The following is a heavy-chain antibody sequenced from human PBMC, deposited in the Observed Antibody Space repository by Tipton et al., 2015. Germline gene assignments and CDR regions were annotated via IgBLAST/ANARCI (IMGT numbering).Heavy chain of an antibody. D-gene: IGHD3-22*01. J-gene: IGHJ5*02. Sequence: TLSLTCSVSGGPVTSNNYFWRWIRQPPGKGLEWIGYIFHSGSTSYNPSLRSRVFISIDTSKNQFSLKLNSVTAADTAVYYCARGGAGYYYDSVGYLSWGQGTLVTVSS. V-gene: IGHV4-61*01. CDR1: GGPVTSNNYF. CDR2: IFHSGST. CDR3: ARGGAGYYYDSVGYLS.